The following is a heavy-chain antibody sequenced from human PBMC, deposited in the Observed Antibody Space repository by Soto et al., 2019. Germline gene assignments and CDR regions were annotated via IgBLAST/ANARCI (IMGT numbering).Heavy chain of an antibody. CDR2: IIPMFDIA. J-gene: IGHJ5*02. Sequence: QVQLVQSGAEVKKPGSSVKVSCKASGGTFSSYTISWVRQAPGQGLEWMGRIIPMFDIANYAQKFQGRVTITADKPTSTAYRELNSLTSEDTAVYYCARGQESVQQLARFDPWGQGTLVTVCS. CDR3: ARGQESVQQLARFDP. V-gene: IGHV1-69*02. D-gene: IGHD6-13*01. CDR1: GGTFSSYT.